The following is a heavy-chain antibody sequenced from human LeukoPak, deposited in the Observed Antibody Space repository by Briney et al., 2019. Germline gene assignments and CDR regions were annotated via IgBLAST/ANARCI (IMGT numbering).Heavy chain of an antibody. D-gene: IGHD7-27*01. CDR2: IYYSGST. CDR3: ARQVANWGFDY. J-gene: IGHJ4*02. V-gene: IGHV4-59*08. Sequence: SETLSLTCTVSGGSISSYYWSWIRQPPGKGLEWIGYIYYSGSTNYNPSLKSRITISVDTSKNQFSLKLSSVTAADTAVYYCARQVANWGFDYWGQGTLVTVSS. CDR1: GGSISSYY.